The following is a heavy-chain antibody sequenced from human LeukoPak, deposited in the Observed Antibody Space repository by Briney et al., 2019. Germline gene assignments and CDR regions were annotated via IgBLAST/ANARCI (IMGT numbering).Heavy chain of an antibody. V-gene: IGHV4-30-4*01. CDR1: GGSISSGDYY. CDR3: ARVGGLDSGSYFFDY. J-gene: IGHJ4*02. Sequence: SETLSLTCTVSGGSISSGDYYWSWIRQPPGKGLEWIGYIYYSGSTYYNPSLKSRVTISVDTSKNQFSLKLSSVTAADTAVYYCARVGGLDSGSYFFDYWGQGTLVTVSS. CDR2: IYYSGST. D-gene: IGHD1-26*01.